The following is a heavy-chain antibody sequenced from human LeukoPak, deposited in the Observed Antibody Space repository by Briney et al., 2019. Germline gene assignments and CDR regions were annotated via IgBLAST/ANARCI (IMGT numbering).Heavy chain of an antibody. CDR1: GFTFNNYV. Sequence: GGSLRLSCAASGFTFNNYVMNWVRQAPGKGLEWVANIKQDGSAKPYVDSVKGRFTISRDNAKNSLFLQMNSLRAEDTAVYYCARDNGWSADFWGQGTLVTVSS. J-gene: IGHJ4*02. V-gene: IGHV3-7*03. CDR3: ARDNGWSADF. CDR2: IKQDGSAK. D-gene: IGHD2-15*01.